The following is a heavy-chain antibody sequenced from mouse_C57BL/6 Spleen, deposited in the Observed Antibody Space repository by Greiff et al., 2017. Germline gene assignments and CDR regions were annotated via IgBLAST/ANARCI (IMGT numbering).Heavy chain of an antibody. CDR1: GYTFTGYW. Sequence: VQLQESGAELMKPGASVKLSCKATGYTFTGYWIEWVKQRPGHGLEWIGEILPGGGSTNYNAKFKGKATFTADTSSNTAYMQLSSLTTEDAAIYDCARAYYSNYVCYWGQGTTLTVAS. J-gene: IGHJ2*01. D-gene: IGHD2-5*01. V-gene: IGHV1-9*01. CDR3: ARAYYSNYVCY. CDR2: ILPGGGST.